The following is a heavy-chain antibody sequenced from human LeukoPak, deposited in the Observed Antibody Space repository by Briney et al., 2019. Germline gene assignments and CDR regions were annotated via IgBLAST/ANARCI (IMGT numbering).Heavy chain of an antibody. CDR3: ARLDVSNYFDY. J-gene: IGHJ4*02. CDR1: GGSISSGGYY. D-gene: IGHD3/OR15-3a*01. CDR2: IYYSGST. Sequence: SETLSLTCTDSGGSISSGGYYWSWIRQHPGEGMEWIGYIYYSGSTYYNPSLKSRVTISVDTSKNQFSLKLSSVTAADTAVYYCARLDVSNYFDYWGQGTLVTVSS. V-gene: IGHV4-31*03.